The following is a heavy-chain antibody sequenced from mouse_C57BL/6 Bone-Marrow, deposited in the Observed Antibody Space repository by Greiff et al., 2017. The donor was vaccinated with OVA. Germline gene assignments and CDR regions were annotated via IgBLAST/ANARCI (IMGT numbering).Heavy chain of an antibody. J-gene: IGHJ1*03. CDR3: ARGDYGSSWYFDV. V-gene: IGHV1-61*01. D-gene: IGHD1-1*01. CDR1: GYTFTSSW. CDR2: IYPSDSET. Sequence: QVQLQQPGAELVRPGSSVKLSCKASGYTFTSSWMDWVKQRPGQGLEWIGNIYPSDSETHYNQKFKAKATFTVDKSSSTAYLQLRSRTSEDSAVYDCARGDYGSSWYFDVWGTGTTVTVSS.